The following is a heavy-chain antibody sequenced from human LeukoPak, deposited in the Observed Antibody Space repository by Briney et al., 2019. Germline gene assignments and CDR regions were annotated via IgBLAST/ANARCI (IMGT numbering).Heavy chain of an antibody. V-gene: IGHV3-23*01. CDR1: GFTFSSYA. CDR3: AKDKDYGIGDY. Sequence: GGSLRLSCAASGFTFSSYAMSWVHQAPGRGLEWVSAISGSGGSTYYADSVKGRFTISRDNSKNTLYLQMNSLRAEDTAVYYCAKDKDYGIGDYWGQGTLVTVSS. CDR2: ISGSGGST. D-gene: IGHD4-17*01. J-gene: IGHJ4*02.